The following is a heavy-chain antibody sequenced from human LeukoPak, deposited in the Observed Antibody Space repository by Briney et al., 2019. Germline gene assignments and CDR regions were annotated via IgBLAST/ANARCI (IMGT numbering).Heavy chain of an antibody. Sequence: GGSLRLSCAASGFTFSSYGMHWVRQAPGKGLEWVAVIWYDGSNKYYADSVKGRFTISRDNSKNTLYLQMNSLRAEDTAVYYCATPPGIAVAGTHDFFDYWGQGTLVTVSS. CDR2: IWYDGSNK. J-gene: IGHJ4*02. CDR1: GFTFSSYG. V-gene: IGHV3-30*02. D-gene: IGHD6-19*01. CDR3: ATPPGIAVAGTHDFFDY.